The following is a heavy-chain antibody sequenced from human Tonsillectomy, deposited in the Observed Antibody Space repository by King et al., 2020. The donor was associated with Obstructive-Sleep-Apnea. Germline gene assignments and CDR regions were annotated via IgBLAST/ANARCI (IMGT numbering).Heavy chain of an antibody. CDR1: GYTFTGYY. CDR3: ARDAGAELHRRSNYFDY. CDR2: INPNSDGT. Sequence: QLVQSGAEVKKPGASVNVSCKASGYTFTGYYIHWVRQAPGQGLEWMGWINPNSDGTDYAQKFQGRVTMTKDTSISTAYMELSRLTSDDTAVYYCARDAGAELHRRSNYFDYWGQGTLVTVSS. J-gene: IGHJ4*02. V-gene: IGHV1-2*02. D-gene: IGHD1-26*01.